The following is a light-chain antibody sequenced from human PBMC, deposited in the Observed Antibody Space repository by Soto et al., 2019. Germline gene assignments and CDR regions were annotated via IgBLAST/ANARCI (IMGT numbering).Light chain of an antibody. CDR2: SDN. J-gene: IGLJ1*01. CDR3: ATCDESLNSRV. CDR1: NSNIGGNT. V-gene: IGLV1-44*01. Sequence: QAVVTQPPSASGTPGQTLTISCSGSNSNIGGNTVNWYQHLPGTAPKVVIYSDNQWPSGVPARFSGSRSGTSASLAISGLQSEDEADYYCATCDESLNSRVFGTGTKLTVL.